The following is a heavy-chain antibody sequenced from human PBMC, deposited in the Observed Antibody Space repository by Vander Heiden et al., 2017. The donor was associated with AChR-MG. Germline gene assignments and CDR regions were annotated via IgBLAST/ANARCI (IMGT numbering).Heavy chain of an antibody. CDR2: ISNTGGST. CDR3: AKVPPRVPAAMRFHFDS. CDR1: GFTFNSKS. J-gene: IGHJ4*02. D-gene: IGHD2-2*01. Sequence: EVQLLEPGGGLVQPGGSLRLSCAVSGFTFNSKSMSWVRQAPGKGLEWVSAISNTGGSTYYADSVKGRFTISRDNSKNTLFLQMNSLRAEDTAVYYCAKVPPRVPAAMRFHFDSWGQGTLVTVSS. V-gene: IGHV3-23*01.